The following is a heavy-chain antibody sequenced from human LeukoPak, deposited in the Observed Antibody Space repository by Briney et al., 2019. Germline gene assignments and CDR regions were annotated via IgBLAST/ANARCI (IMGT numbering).Heavy chain of an antibody. D-gene: IGHD2-2*01. J-gene: IGHJ4*02. CDR1: GFTFSSYS. CDR3: AREGGDIVVVPADFDY. V-gene: IGHV3-21*01. CDR2: ISSSSSYI. Sequence: GGSLRLSCAASGFTFSSYSMNWVRQAPGKGLEWVSSISSSSSYIYYADSVKGRFTISRDNAKNSLYLQMNSLRAEDTAVYYCAREGGDIVVVPADFDYWAREPWSPSPQ.